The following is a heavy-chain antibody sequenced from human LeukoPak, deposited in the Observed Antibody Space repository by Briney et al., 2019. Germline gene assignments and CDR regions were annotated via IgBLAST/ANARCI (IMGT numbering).Heavy chain of an antibody. D-gene: IGHD2-21*01. V-gene: IGHV3-33*01. CDR1: GFTFSRHG. CDR3: ARDGGGYCGGD. CDR2: IWYDGSDK. Sequence: GGSLRLSCAASGFTFSRHGMHWVRQAPGKGLEWGAVIWYDGSDKYYADSVKGRFTISRDNSKNTLYLQLNSLRAEDTAVYYCARDGGGYCGGDWGQGTLVTVSS. J-gene: IGHJ4*02.